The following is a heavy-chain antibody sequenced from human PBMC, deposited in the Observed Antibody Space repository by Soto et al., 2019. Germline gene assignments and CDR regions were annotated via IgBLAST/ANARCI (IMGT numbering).Heavy chain of an antibody. J-gene: IGHJ6*02. CDR2: TYYRSKWYN. V-gene: IGHV6-1*01. CDR1: GDSVSSNSAA. D-gene: IGHD6-13*01. CDR3: AREEKQQLVQDYYYGMDV. Sequence: SQTLSLPCAISGDSVSSNSAAWNWIRQSPSRGLEWLGRTYYRSKWYNDYAVSVKSRITINPDTSKNQFSLQLNSVTPEDTAVYYCAREEKQQLVQDYYYGMDVWGQGTTVTVSS.